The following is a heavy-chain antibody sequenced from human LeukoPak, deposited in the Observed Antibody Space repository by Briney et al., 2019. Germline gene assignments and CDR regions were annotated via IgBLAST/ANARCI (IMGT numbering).Heavy chain of an antibody. CDR3: ARGRRFLEWLSTSNWFDL. CDR1: GYTFTSYD. V-gene: IGHV1-8*01. D-gene: IGHD3-3*01. Sequence: ASVKVSCKASGYTFTSYDINWVRQATGQGLGWMGWMNPNSGNTGYAQKFQGRVTMTRNTSISTAYMELSSLRSEDTAVYYCARGRRFLEWLSTSNWFDLWGQGTLVTVSS. J-gene: IGHJ5*02. CDR2: MNPNSGNT.